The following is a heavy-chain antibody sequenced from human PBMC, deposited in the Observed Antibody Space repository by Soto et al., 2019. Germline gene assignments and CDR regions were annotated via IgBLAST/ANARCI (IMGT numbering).Heavy chain of an antibody. J-gene: IGHJ3*02. CDR1: GGSLTGYY. CDR2: INPTGSP. CDR3: ARSREQWLVDAFDI. D-gene: IGHD6-19*01. V-gene: IGHV4-34*01. Sequence: PSETLSLTCVVYGGSLTGYYWSWIRQPPGMGLEWIGEINPTGSPKYNPSLMSRVTISVDTSKNQFSMKLSSVTAADTAVFYCARSREQWLVDAFDIWGQGTMVTVSS.